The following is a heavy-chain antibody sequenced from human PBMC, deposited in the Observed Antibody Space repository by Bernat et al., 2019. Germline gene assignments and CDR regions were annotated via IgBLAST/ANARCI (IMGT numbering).Heavy chain of an antibody. D-gene: IGHD2-21*02. J-gene: IGHJ4*02. CDR1: GFTFSSYA. CDR2: ISGSGGST. Sequence: EVQLLESGGGLVQPGGSLRFSCAASGFTFSSYAMSWVRQAPGKGLEWVSAISGSGGSTYYADSVKGRFTISRDNSKNTLYLQMNSLRAEDTAVYYCAKVLPQSQELAYCGGDCYLDYCCLGTLVTVCS. CDR3: AKVLPQSQELAYCGGDCYLDY. V-gene: IGHV3-23*01.